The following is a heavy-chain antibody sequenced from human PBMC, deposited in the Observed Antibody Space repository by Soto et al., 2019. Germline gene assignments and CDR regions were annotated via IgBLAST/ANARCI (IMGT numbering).Heavy chain of an antibody. V-gene: IGHV3-74*01. J-gene: IGHJ4*02. D-gene: IGHD5-12*01. CDR3: LRGNSGYGNFDY. Sequence: GGSLRVSCAASGFTCSSYWMHWVRQAPGKGLVWVSRIKGDGSETNYADSVKGRFTISRDNAKNTLYLQLNSLRAEDTAVYYCLRGNSGYGNFDYWGQGTRVTVSS. CDR2: IKGDGSET. CDR1: GFTCSSYW.